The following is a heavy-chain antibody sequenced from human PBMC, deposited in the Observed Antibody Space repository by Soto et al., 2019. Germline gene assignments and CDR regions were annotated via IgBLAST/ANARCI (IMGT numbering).Heavy chain of an antibody. D-gene: IGHD3-22*01. V-gene: IGHV3-11*01. CDR2: LNSGASII. Sequence: QVQLVESGGGLFKPGGSLRLSCAASGLTFSDYYMSWIRQAPGKGLEWVSSLNSGASIIYYADSVMGRFTISRDNAKNSLYLQMHSLRAEDTAVYYCARRRSDYTGQGYYYYMDVWGNGTTVTVSS. CDR1: GLTFSDYY. CDR3: ARRRSDYTGQGYYYYMDV. J-gene: IGHJ6*03.